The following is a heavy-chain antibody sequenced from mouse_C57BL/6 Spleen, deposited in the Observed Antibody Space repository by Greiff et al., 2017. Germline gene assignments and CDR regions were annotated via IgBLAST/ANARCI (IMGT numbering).Heavy chain of an antibody. Sequence: GAELMKPGASVKLSCKATGYTFTGYWIEWVQQRPGHGLEWIGEILPGSGSTNYNEKFKGKATFTADTSSNTAYMQLSSLTTEDSAIYFCAIPLYNDYGPFAYWGQGTLVTVSA. CDR2: ILPGSGST. V-gene: IGHV1-9*01. D-gene: IGHD2-4*01. CDR3: AIPLYNDYGPFAY. CDR1: GYTFTGYW. J-gene: IGHJ3*01.